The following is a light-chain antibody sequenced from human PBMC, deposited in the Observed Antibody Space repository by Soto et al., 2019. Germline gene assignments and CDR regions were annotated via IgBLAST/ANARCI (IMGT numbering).Light chain of an antibody. CDR1: QSASSY. Sequence: DIVLPLFPAHLPLSMGARAELSCRASQSASSYLAWYQQKPGQAPRLLIYDASKRDTGIPARFSGSGSGTVFTLTISCLEPEDFAVYYCQQRTNSPVTFGGGTKVDIK. V-gene: IGKV3-11*01. J-gene: IGKJ4*01. CDR2: DAS. CDR3: QQRTNSPVT.